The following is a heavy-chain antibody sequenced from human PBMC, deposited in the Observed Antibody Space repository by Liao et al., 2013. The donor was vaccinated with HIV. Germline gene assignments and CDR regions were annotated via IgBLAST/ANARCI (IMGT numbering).Heavy chain of an antibody. CDR3: ARDGDRLCSSTSCYDAWFDP. CDR2: IFYSGST. V-gene: IGHV4-61*08. J-gene: IGHJ5*02. CDR1: GASISSGDQY. D-gene: IGHD2-2*01. Sequence: QVQLQESGPGLVKPSQTLSLTCTVSGASISSGDQYWTWIRQSPGKGLEWIGSIFYSGSTNYNPSLKSRVTMSVDTSKNQFSLKLSSVTAADTAVYHCARDGDRLCSSTSCYDAWFDPWGQGTLVTVSS.